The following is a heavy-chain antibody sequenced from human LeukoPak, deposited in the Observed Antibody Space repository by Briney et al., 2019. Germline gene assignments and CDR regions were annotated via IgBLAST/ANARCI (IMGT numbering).Heavy chain of an antibody. CDR1: GYTFTSYD. D-gene: IGHD3-10*01. V-gene: IGHV1-8*01. CDR3: ARREYGSGSYHLVY. Sequence: ASVKVSCKASGYTFTSYDINWVRQATAQGLEWMGWMNPNSGNTGYAQKFQGRVTMTTNTSISTAYMELSSRRSEDTAVYYCARREYGSGSYHLVYWGQGTLVTVSS. CDR2: MNPNSGNT. J-gene: IGHJ4*01.